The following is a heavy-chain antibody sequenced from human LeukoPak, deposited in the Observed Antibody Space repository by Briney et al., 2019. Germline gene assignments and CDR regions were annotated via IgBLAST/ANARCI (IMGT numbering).Heavy chain of an antibody. J-gene: IGHJ4*02. CDR2: IYYSGST. Sequence: SETLSLTCTVSGGSISSGGYYWSWILQHPGKGLEWIGYIYYSGSTYYNPSLKSRVTISVDTSKNQFSLKLSSVTAADTAVYYCARDRSGYGGIFDYWGQGTLVTVSS. D-gene: IGHD5-12*01. V-gene: IGHV4-31*03. CDR1: GGSISSGGYY. CDR3: ARDRSGYGGIFDY.